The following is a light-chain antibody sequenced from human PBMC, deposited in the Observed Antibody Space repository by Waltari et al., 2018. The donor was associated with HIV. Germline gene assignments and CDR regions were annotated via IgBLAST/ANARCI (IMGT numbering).Light chain of an antibody. CDR3: SSYAGSTVI. V-gene: IGLV2-8*01. CDR1: STHVGAYNY. CDR2: EVT. J-gene: IGLJ2*01. Sequence: QSALTQPPSASGSPGPSVTIPCTGTSTHVGAYNYFSWYQQHSGEAPKLIIYEVTKRPSGVPDRFSGSKSGNTASLTVSGLQAEDEADFYCSSYAGSTVIFGGGTKLTVL.